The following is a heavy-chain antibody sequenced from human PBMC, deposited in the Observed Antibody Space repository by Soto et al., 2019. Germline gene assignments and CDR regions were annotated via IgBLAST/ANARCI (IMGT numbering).Heavy chain of an antibody. V-gene: IGHV5-10-1*01. CDR3: AGLGDYSGGSCFSRYYYHGMDV. Sequence: PGESLKISCKSSGYSFATYWITWVRQMPGKGLEWMGRIDPSDSYINYSPSFQGRVTISADKSLNTAYLQWSSLEASDTAMYYCAGLGDYSGGSCFSRYYYHGMDVWGQGTTVTVSS. CDR2: IDPSDSYI. D-gene: IGHD2-15*01. J-gene: IGHJ6*02. CDR1: GYSFATYW.